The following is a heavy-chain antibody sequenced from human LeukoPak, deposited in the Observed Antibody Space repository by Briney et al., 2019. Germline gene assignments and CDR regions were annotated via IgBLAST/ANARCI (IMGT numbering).Heavy chain of an antibody. CDR1: GFTFSSYG. D-gene: IGHD3-22*01. J-gene: IGHJ4*02. CDR2: IWYDGSNK. Sequence: GSLRLSCAASGFTFSSYGMHWVRQAPGKGLEWVAVIWYDGSNKYYADSVKGRFTISRDNSKNTLYLQMNSLRAEDTAVYYCATMTSSQYYFDYWGQGTLVTVSS. V-gene: IGHV3-33*01. CDR3: ATMTSSQYYFDY.